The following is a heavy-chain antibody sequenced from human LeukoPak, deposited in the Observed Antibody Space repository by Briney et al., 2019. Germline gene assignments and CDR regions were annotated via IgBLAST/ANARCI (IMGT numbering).Heavy chain of an antibody. CDR3: AKPGGRVGESLNGIDY. Sequence: GGSLRLSCAASGFTFDDYGMSWVRQAPGKGLEWVSGINWNGGSTGYADSVKGRFTISRDNSKNTLFLQMNSLRAEDTAVYYCAKPGGRVGESLNGIDYWGQGTLVTVS. D-gene: IGHD3-10*01. CDR2: INWNGGST. V-gene: IGHV3-20*04. CDR1: GFTFDDYG. J-gene: IGHJ4*02.